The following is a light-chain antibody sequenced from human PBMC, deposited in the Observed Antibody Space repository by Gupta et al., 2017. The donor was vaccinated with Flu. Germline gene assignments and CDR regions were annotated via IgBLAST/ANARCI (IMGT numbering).Light chain of an antibody. CDR3: QQRNDWPPRIT. V-gene: IGKV3-11*01. J-gene: IGKJ5*01. CDR2: DAS. CDR1: QSVNTY. Sequence: EIVLTQSPATLSLSPGERATLSCRASQSVNTYLAWYQQKPGQAPRLLINDASNRATGIPARFSGSGAGTDFTLTISSLEPEDFAVYYCQQRNDWPPRITFGQGTRLEIK.